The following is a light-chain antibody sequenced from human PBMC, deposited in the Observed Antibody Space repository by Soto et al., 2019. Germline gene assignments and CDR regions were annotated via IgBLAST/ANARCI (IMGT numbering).Light chain of an antibody. J-gene: IGLJ2*01. CDR3: GSYKNTGILL. Sequence: QSALTQPASVSGSPGQSITISCTGTSSDVGGYNFVSWYQQHPGKAPKLMIYEVSNRPSGVSNRFSGSKSGNTASLTISGLQPEDEADYYCGSYKNTGILLFGGGTKLTVL. CDR1: SSDVGGYNF. V-gene: IGLV2-14*01. CDR2: EVS.